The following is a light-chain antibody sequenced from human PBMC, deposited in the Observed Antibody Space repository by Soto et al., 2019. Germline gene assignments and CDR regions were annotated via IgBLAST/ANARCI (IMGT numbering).Light chain of an antibody. CDR1: QSISSY. V-gene: IGKV1-39*01. CDR3: QQYSTYPLT. Sequence: DIQMTQSPSSLAASVGDRVTITCRASQSISSYLNWYQQKPGKAPKFLIYDASSLHSGVPSRFTGSGSGTEFTLTIDSLQPDDFATFYCQQYSTYPLTFGGGTKVDI. CDR2: DAS. J-gene: IGKJ4*01.